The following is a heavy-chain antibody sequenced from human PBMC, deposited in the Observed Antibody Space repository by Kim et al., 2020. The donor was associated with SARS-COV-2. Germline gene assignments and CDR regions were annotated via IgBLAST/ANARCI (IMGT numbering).Heavy chain of an antibody. D-gene: IGHD3-10*01. CDR1: GFTFSNAW. V-gene: IGHV3-15*01. CDR2: IKSKTDGGTT. Sequence: GGSLRLSCAASGFTFSNAWMSWVRQAPGKGLEWVGRIKSKTDGGTTDYAAPVKGRFTISRDDSKNTLYLQMNSLKTEDTAVYYCTTVGEITMVRGVIIWSDYWGQGTLVTVSS. CDR3: TTVGEITMVRGVIIWSDY. J-gene: IGHJ4*02.